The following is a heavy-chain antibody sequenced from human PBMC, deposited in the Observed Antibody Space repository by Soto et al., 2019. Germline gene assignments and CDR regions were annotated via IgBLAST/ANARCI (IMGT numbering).Heavy chain of an antibody. CDR2: IWYDGINK. D-gene: IGHD3-3*01. Sequence: GGSLIISCASPGFAGAGYGLHWADEAPGKGLEWVAVIWYDGINKYYADSVKGRFTISRDNSKNTLYLQMNSLRAEDTAVYYCARARDFWSGYYYYYYGMDVWGQGT. J-gene: IGHJ6*02. V-gene: IGHV3-33*01. CDR1: GFAGAGYG. CDR3: ARARDFWSGYYYYYYGMDV.